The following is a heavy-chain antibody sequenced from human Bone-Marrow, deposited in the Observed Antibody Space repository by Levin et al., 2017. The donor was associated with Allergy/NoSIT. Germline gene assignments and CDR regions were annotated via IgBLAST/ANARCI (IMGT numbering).Heavy chain of an antibody. V-gene: IGHV4-31*03. CDR3: ARFNGYDFDY. CDR2: IYYSGNT. Sequence: SETLSLTCTVSGGSISGGGYYWIWXXXHPGKGLEWIGYIYYSGNTYYNPSLKSRVIISVVTSKNQLSLKLTSVTVADTAVYYCARFNGYDFDYWGQGTLVTVSS. J-gene: IGHJ4*02. D-gene: IGHD5-12*01. CDR1: GGSISGGGYY.